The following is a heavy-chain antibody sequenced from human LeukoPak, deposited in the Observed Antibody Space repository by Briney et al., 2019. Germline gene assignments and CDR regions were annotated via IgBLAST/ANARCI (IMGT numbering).Heavy chain of an antibody. CDR3: AKGDSGYDVPFDY. V-gene: IGHV3-23*01. J-gene: IGHJ4*02. Sequence: GGSLRLSCAASGFTFSHYAMSWVRQAPGKGLEWVSTISGSGGSTNHADSVKGRFTISRDNSKNTLYLQMNSLRAEDTAVYYCAKGDSGYDVPFDYWGQGTLVTVSS. CDR2: ISGSGGST. D-gene: IGHD5-12*01. CDR1: GFTFSHYA.